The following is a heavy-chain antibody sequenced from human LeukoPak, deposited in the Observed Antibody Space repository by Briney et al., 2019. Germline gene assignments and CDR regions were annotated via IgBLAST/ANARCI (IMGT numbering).Heavy chain of an antibody. CDR3: AELGITMIGGV. J-gene: IGHJ6*04. CDR1: GFTFSSYE. Sequence: PGGSLRLSCAASGFTFSSYEMNWVRQAPGKGLEWVSYISSSGSTIYYADSVKGRYTISRDNAKNSLYLQMNSLRAEDTAVYYCAELGITMIGGVWGKGTTVTISS. V-gene: IGHV3-48*03. D-gene: IGHD3-10*02. CDR2: ISSSGSTI.